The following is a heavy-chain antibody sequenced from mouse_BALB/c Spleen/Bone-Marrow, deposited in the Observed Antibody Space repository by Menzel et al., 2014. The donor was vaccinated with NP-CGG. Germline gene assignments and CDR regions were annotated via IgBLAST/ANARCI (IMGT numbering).Heavy chain of an antibody. Sequence: EVKLMESGPELVKPGASVKMSCKASGYTFTRYVMHWVKQKPGQGLEWIGHINPYNDGTKYNEKFKGKATLTSDKSSSTAYMELSSLTSEDSAVYYCARGGYDYDPWYFDVWGAGTTVTVSS. CDR2: INPYNDGT. J-gene: IGHJ1*01. V-gene: IGHV1-14*01. CDR1: GYTFTRYV. CDR3: ARGGYDYDPWYFDV. D-gene: IGHD2-4*01.